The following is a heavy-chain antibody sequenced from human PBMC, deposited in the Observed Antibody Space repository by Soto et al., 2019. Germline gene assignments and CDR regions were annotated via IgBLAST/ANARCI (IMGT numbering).Heavy chain of an antibody. D-gene: IGHD2-15*01. CDR3: ARASGYSDGSCAFDP. CDR1: GGSIRSGGYS. CDR2: IYHSGST. V-gene: IGHV4-30-2*01. Sequence: SEALSLTCAVSGGSIRSGGYSWSWIRQPPGKGLEWIGYIYHSGSTYYNPSLKSRATISLDTSKNQFSLRLTSVTAADTAVYYCARASGYSDGSCAFDPWGQGTLVTVSS. J-gene: IGHJ5*02.